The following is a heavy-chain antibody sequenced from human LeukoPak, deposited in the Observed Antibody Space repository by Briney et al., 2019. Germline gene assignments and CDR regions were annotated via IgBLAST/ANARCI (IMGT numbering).Heavy chain of an antibody. CDR1: GFTFSSYA. D-gene: IGHD3-22*01. Sequence: PGGSLRLSCAASGFTFSSYAMSWVRQAPGKGLEWVSAISGSGGSTYYADSVKGRITISRDNSKNTLYLQMNSLRAEDTAVYYCAKASSGYSFVSDYWGQGTLVTVSS. V-gene: IGHV3-23*01. J-gene: IGHJ4*02. CDR3: AKASSGYSFVSDY. CDR2: ISGSGGST.